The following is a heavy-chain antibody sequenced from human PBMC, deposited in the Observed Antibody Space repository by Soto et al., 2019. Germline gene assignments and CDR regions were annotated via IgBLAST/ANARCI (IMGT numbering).Heavy chain of an antibody. CDR2: IWYDGSNK. V-gene: IGHV3-33*01. CDR3: ARGGLWYYDFWTGNPWYSGMDV. Sequence: HPGGSLRLSCAASGFTFSSYGMHWVRQAPGKGREWVAVIWYDGSNKYYADSVKGRFTISRDNSKNTLYLQMNSLRAEDTAVYYCARGGLWYYDFWTGNPWYSGMDVWGQGTTVTVSS. D-gene: IGHD3-3*01. J-gene: IGHJ6*02. CDR1: GFTFSSYG.